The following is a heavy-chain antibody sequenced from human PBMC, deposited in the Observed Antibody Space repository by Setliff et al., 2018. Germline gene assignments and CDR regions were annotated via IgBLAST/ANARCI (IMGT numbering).Heavy chain of an antibody. Sequence: ASVKVSCKASGYTYTNYGITWVRQAPGQGLEWMGWINNYSFKTNYPQKFLGRVTMTTDTSTSTAYMELKSLRSDDTAVHYCARLVRFCTKIACQRLSGAEHWGQGTLVTVSS. D-gene: IGHD2-8*01. V-gene: IGHV1-18*01. CDR2: INNYSFKT. CDR1: GYTYTNYG. J-gene: IGHJ4*02. CDR3: ARLVRFCTKIACQRLSGAEH.